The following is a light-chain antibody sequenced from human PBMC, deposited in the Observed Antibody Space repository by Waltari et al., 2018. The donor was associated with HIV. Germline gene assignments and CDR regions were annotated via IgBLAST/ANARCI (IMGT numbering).Light chain of an antibody. CDR3: QMWESGSDHPGV. CDR1: NIGSKG. Sequence: SSVVTQPPSVSVAPGKTATITCGGSNIGSKGVHWYQQKPGQAPVLVIYYDGDRPSGSPERLSGSKSGNTATLTISRVEVGDEADYYCQMWESGSDHPGVFGAGTKVTVL. V-gene: IGLV3-21*01. CDR2: YDG. J-gene: IGLJ1*01.